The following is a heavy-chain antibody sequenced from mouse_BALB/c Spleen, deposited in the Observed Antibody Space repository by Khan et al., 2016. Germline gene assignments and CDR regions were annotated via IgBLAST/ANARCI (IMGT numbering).Heavy chain of an antibody. CDR1: GFIFSSYS. V-gene: IGHV5-6*01. CDR3: DSNLTGYIAY. CDR2: ISSGGDNT. Sequence: EVELVESGGDLVKPGGSLKLSCAASGFIFSSYSMSWVRQTPDKRLEWVATISSGGDNTYYPDNVKGRCTISRDNANNTLYLQMNSPQSEASAMYICDSNLTGYIAYWGQGTTVTVSA. J-gene: IGHJ3*01. D-gene: IGHD4-1*01.